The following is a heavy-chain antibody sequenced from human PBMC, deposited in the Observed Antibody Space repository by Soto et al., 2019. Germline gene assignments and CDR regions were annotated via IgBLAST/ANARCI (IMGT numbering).Heavy chain of an antibody. V-gene: IGHV1-18*04. CDR2: ISAYNGNT. CDR1: GYTFTSYG. Sequence: QVQLVQSGAEVKKPGASVKVSCKASGYTFTSYGISWVRQAPGQGLEWMGWISAYNGNTNYAQKLQGRVTMTTDTSTSTAYMELRSLRSDDTAVYYCARGGAYYDFWSGYYVEGSGENYYYGMDVWGQGTTVTVSS. J-gene: IGHJ6*02. CDR3: ARGGAYYDFWSGYYVEGSGENYYYGMDV. D-gene: IGHD3-3*01.